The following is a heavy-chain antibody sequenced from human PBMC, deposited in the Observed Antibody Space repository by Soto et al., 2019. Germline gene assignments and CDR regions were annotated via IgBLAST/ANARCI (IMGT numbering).Heavy chain of an antibody. CDR2: INPNSGGT. CDR3: ARVYCTNGVCSWFDP. D-gene: IGHD2-8*01. V-gene: IGHV1-2*02. J-gene: IGHJ5*02. Sequence: WASVKVSCKASGYTFTGYYMHWVRQAPGQGLEWMGWINPNSGGTNYAQKFQGRVTMTRDTSISTAYMELSRLRSDDTAVYYCARVYCTNGVCSWFDPWGQGTLVTVSS. CDR1: GYTFTGYY.